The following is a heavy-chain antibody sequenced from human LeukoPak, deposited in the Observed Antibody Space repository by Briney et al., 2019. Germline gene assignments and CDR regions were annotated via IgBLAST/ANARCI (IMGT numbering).Heavy chain of an antibody. V-gene: IGHV3-33*01. J-gene: IGHJ4*02. CDR2: IWYDGSKK. D-gene: IGHD4-17*01. CDR1: GFTFSSYG. Sequence: GGSLRLSCAASGFTFSSYGMHWVRQAPGKGLEWVALIWYDGSKKYYADSVEGRFTISRDNSGNTLYLQLNSLRAEDTAVYYCARYYGDYGGFDYWGQGTLVTVAA. CDR3: ARYYGDYGGFDY.